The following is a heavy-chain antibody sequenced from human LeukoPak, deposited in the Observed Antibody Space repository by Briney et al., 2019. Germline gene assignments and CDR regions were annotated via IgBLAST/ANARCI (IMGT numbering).Heavy chain of an antibody. V-gene: IGHV5-51*01. Sequence: GESLKISCKGSGDSFTSYWIGWVRQMPGKGLEWMGIIYPGDSEIRYSPSFQGQVTISADKSISTAYLQWSSLKASDTAMYYCARRGRGTTVTYYFDFWGQGTLVTVSS. CDR3: ARRGRGTTVTYYFDF. D-gene: IGHD4-17*01. CDR1: GDSFTSYW. J-gene: IGHJ4*02. CDR2: IYPGDSEI.